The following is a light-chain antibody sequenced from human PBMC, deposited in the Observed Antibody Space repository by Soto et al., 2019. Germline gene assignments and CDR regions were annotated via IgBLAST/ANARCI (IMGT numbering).Light chain of an antibody. CDR1: QSVSSNY. V-gene: IGKV3-20*01. CDR2: GAS. Sequence: EIVMKQSPATLSVSPGERATLSCRASQSVSSNYLAWYQQKPGQAPKVLIYGASSRATGIPDRFSGSGSGTDFTLTISRLEPEDFAVYYCQQYRSSPPITFGQGTRLEIK. J-gene: IGKJ5*01. CDR3: QQYRSSPPIT.